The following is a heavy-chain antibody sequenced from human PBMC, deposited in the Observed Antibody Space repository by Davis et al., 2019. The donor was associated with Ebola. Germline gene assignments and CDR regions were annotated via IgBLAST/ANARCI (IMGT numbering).Heavy chain of an antibody. CDR1: GFRFRSYW. D-gene: IGHD5-24*01. J-gene: IGHJ4*02. CDR2: IKHDGDEE. Sequence: GESLKIPCAASGFRFRSYWMSWVRQAPGQGLEWVASIKHDGDEEHSVDSVKGRFTISRDNAKNSLFLQMNSLRAEDTAVYYCARGGQQFSFFDHWGQGTLVTVTS. CDR3: ARGGQQFSFFDH. V-gene: IGHV3-7*01.